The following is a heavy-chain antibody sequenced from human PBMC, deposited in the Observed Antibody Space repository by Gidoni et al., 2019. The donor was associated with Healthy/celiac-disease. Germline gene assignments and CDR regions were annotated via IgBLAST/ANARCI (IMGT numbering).Heavy chain of an antibody. CDR3: AKDLFYSS. D-gene: IGHD3-22*01. CDR2: ISGSGSST. J-gene: IGHJ3*01. V-gene: IGHV3-23*01. Sequence: EVQLLESGVGLVQPVGSLRLSCPASGFTFSNYAMTWVRQAPGKGLEWVSAISGSGSSTHYADSVKGRFTISRDNSKNTLYLQMKSMRDEDTAVYYCAKDLFYSSWGQGTMVTVSS. CDR1: GFTFSNYA.